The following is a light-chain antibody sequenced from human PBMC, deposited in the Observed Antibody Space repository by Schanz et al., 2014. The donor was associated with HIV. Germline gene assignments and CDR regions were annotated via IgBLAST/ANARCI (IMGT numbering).Light chain of an antibody. CDR1: SSDVGGYNY. V-gene: IGLV2-14*03. J-gene: IGLJ1*01. CDR3: SSYAGSNKNV. CDR2: DVS. Sequence: QSALTQPASVSGSPGQSITISCTGTSSDVGGYNYVSWYQQHPGKAPKLMIYDVSNRPSGVSNRFSGSKSGNTASLTVSGLQAEDEADYYCSSYAGSNKNVFGTGTKLTVL.